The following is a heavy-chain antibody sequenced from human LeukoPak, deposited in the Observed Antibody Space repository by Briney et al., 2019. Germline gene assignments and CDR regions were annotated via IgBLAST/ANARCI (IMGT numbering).Heavy chain of an antibody. CDR1: GGSISSYY. Sequence: PSETLSLTCTVSGGSISSYYWNWIRQPPGKGLEWIGYIYYSGSTNYNPSLKSRVTMSVDTSKNQFSLKLSSVTAADTAIYYCVREGVVAGNFDYWGQGSLVTV. CDR2: IYYSGST. CDR3: VREGVVAGNFDY. J-gene: IGHJ4*02. D-gene: IGHD2-15*01. V-gene: IGHV4-59*01.